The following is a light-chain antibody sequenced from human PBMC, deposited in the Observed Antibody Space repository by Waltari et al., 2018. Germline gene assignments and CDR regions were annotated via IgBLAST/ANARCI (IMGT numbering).Light chain of an antibody. Sequence: LTQPPSLSGAPGHRVTISCTGSSSDIGSFGANWYQHRPGSVPRLLIYDNTHRPSGVPDRFSASKSDTSASLDIAGLQPDDEADYYCQSYDNTGRGSVLIGGGTRLTVL. CDR1: SSDIGSFG. J-gene: IGLJ2*01. V-gene: IGLV1-40*01. CDR2: DNT. CDR3: QSYDNTGRGSVL.